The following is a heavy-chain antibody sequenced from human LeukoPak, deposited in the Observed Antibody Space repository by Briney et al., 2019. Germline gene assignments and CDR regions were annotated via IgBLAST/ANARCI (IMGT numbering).Heavy chain of an antibody. J-gene: IGHJ3*02. Sequence: SETLSLTCTVSGGSISSSSYYWGWIRQPPGKGLEWIGSIYYSGSTNYNPSLKSRVTISVDTSKNQFSLKLSSVTAADTAVYYCARDGRDHDAFDIWGQGTMVTVSS. CDR1: GGSISSSSYY. CDR3: ARDGRDHDAFDI. V-gene: IGHV4-39*07. CDR2: IYYSGST.